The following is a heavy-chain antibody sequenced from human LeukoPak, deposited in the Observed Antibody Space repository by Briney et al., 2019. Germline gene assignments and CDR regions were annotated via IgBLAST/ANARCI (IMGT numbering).Heavy chain of an antibody. CDR2: INHSGST. D-gene: IGHD2-21*01. V-gene: IGHV4-34*01. Sequence: SETLSLTCAVYGGSFSGYYWSWIRQPPGKGLEWIGEINHSGSTNYNPSLKSRVTISVDTSKNQFSLKLSSMTAADTAVYYCPRAPQRSYQHNWFDPWGQGTLVTVSS. J-gene: IGHJ5*02. CDR3: PRAPQRSYQHNWFDP. CDR1: GGSFSGYY.